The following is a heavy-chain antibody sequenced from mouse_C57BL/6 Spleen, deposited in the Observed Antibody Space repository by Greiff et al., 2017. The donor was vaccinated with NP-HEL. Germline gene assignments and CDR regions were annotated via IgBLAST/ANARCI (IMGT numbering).Heavy chain of an antibody. Sequence: EVMLVESGGGLVKPGGSLKLSCAASGFTFSDYGMHWVRQAPETGLEWVAYISSGSSTIYYADTVQGRFTISRDNAKNTLFLQMTSLRSEDTAMYYCARPYSNYVDYYAMDYWGQGTSVTVSS. CDR2: ISSGSSTI. D-gene: IGHD2-5*01. V-gene: IGHV5-17*01. CDR3: ARPYSNYVDYYAMDY. J-gene: IGHJ4*01. CDR1: GFTFSDYG.